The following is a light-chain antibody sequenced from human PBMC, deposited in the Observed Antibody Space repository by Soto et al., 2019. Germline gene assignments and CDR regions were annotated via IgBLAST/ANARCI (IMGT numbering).Light chain of an antibody. Sequence: DIVMTQSPDSLTPSLGERATINCKSSQSLLEGSNNKDYLAWYQQKQGQPPKLLIYWASTRESGVPDRYSGSGSGTDFTLTISRLQAEDVSVYYGQQYYSPPYTFGQGTKVDIK. CDR3: QQYYSPPYT. J-gene: IGKJ2*01. V-gene: IGKV4-1*01. CDR1: QSLLEGSNNKDY. CDR2: WAS.